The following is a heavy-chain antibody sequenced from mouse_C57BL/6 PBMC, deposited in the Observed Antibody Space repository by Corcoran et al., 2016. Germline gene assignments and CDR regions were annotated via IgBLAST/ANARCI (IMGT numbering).Heavy chain of an antibody. CDR2: INPNNGGT. CDR3: ARRGISNYPWFAY. CDR1: GYTFTDYY. V-gene: IGHV1-26*01. Sequence: EVQLQQSGPELVKPGASVKISCKASGYTFTDYYMNWVKQSHGKSLEWIGDINPNNGGTSYNQKFKGKATLTVDKSSSTAYMELRSLTSEDSAVYYCARRGISNYPWFAYWGQGTLVTVSA. J-gene: IGHJ3*01. D-gene: IGHD2-5*01.